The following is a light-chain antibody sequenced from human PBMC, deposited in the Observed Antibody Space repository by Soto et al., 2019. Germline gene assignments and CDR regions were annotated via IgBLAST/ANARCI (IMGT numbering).Light chain of an antibody. Sequence: ETVMTQSPATLSVSPGERATLSCRASQSVGSNVAWYQQKPGQAPRLLIHAASTRATGIPTRFSGSGSGTEFTLTITRLQSEDFAVYYCQQYNDWPALTFGGGTKVEMK. CDR1: QSVGSN. J-gene: IGKJ4*01. CDR2: AAS. V-gene: IGKV3-15*01. CDR3: QQYNDWPALT.